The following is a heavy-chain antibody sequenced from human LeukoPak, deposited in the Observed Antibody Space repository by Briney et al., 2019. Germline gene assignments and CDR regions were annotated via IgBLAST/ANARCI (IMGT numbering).Heavy chain of an antibody. V-gene: IGHV4-30-2*01. Sequence: SETLSPTCAVYGGSFSGYSWSWIRQPPGKGLEWIGYIYHSGSTYYNPSLKSRVTISVDRSKNQFSLKLSSVTAADTAVYYCARGTFGVVTPYLNWFDPWGQGTLVTVSS. J-gene: IGHJ5*02. CDR3: ARGTFGVVTPYLNWFDP. CDR2: IYHSGST. D-gene: IGHD3-3*01. CDR1: GGSFSGYS.